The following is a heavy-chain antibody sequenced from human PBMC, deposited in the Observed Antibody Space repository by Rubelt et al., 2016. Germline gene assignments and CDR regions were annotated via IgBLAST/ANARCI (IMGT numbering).Heavy chain of an antibody. Sequence: QVQLQESGPGLVKPSETLSLTCTVSGYSISSYYWTWIRQPPGKGLEWIGYIYYSGSTSSNPSLKSRVTISIDTSKNQFSLKLSAGTAADTAMYYCARDFGDFRTDFWGQGTLVTVSS. CDR2: IYYSGST. CDR3: ARDFGDFRTDF. V-gene: IGHV4-59*01. D-gene: IGHD3-16*01. J-gene: IGHJ4*02. CDR1: GYSISSYY.